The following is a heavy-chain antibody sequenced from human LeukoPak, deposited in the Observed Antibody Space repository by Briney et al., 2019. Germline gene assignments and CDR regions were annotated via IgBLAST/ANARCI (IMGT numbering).Heavy chain of an antibody. CDR1: GFTFSNYW. J-gene: IGHJ6*02. V-gene: IGHV3-7*01. D-gene: IGHD2-15*01. CDR3: TRDRQGPRLYEMDV. Sequence: GGSLRLSCAASGFTFSNYWMSWVRQAPGKGLEWVANMKPDGSEIYYMDSVKGRFTISRDNAKNSLYLQINSLRAEDTAMYSCTRDRQGPRLYEMDVWGQGTTVTVSS. CDR2: MKPDGSEI.